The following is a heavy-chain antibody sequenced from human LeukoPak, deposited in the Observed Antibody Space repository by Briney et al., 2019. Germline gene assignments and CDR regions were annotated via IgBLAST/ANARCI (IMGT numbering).Heavy chain of an antibody. CDR3: ARGAYYGFWSGYLDV. J-gene: IGHJ6*03. D-gene: IGHD3-3*01. Sequence: NTSETLSLTCTVSGGPISSYYWSWIRQPPGKGLEWIGYIYYSGSTNYNPSLKSRVTISVDTSKNQFSLKLSSVTAADTAVYYCARGAYYGFWSGYLDVWGKGTTVTVSS. CDR1: GGPISSYY. V-gene: IGHV4-59*01. CDR2: IYYSGST.